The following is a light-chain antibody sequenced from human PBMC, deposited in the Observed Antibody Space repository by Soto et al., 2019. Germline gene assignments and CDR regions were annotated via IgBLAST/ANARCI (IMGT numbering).Light chain of an antibody. Sequence: EIVLTQSPGTLSLSPGERATLSCRASQSVSSSYLAWYQQKPGQAPRLLLYGASSRATGIPDRFSGRGSGTDFTLTISRLEPEEFAVYYCQQYGSSPYTFGQGTKLEIK. CDR1: QSVSSSY. CDR2: GAS. V-gene: IGKV3-20*01. J-gene: IGKJ2*01. CDR3: QQYGSSPYT.